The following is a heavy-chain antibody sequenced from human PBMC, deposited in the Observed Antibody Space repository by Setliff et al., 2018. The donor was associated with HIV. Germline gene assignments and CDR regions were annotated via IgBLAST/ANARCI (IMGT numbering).Heavy chain of an antibody. D-gene: IGHD1-1*01. Sequence: ASVKVSCKASGYTFISYFMHWVRQAPGQGLEWMGTIVPSGGSTNYAQKFQGRVTMTRDASTSTVYMDLSSLRSEDTAVYYRATHPRGTTQIEDWGQGSLVTVSS. CDR1: GYTFISYF. V-gene: IGHV1-46*01. CDR3: ATHPRGTTQIED. CDR2: IVPSGGST. J-gene: IGHJ1*01.